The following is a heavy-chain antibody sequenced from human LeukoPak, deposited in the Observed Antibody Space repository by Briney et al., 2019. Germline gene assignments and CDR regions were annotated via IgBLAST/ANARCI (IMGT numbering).Heavy chain of an antibody. Sequence: GGSLRLSCAASGFTFSSYSMNWVRQAPGKGLEWVSSISSSSSYIYYADSVKGRFTIARDNAKNSLYLQMNSLRAEDTAVYYCARVAYGDPEYFDYWGQGTLVTVSS. CDR2: ISSSSSYI. J-gene: IGHJ4*02. CDR1: GFTFSSYS. CDR3: ARVAYGDPEYFDY. D-gene: IGHD4-17*01. V-gene: IGHV3-21*01.